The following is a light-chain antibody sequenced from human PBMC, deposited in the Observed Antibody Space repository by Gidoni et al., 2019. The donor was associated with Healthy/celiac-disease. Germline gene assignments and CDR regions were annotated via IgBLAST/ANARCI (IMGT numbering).Light chain of an antibody. CDR3: QQYNSYLET. Sequence: DIQMTQSPSTLSASVGDRVTITCRASQSISSWLAWYQQKPGKAPKLLIYDASSLESGVPSRFSGSGSGTEFTLTISSLQPDDVATYYCQQYNSYLETFXQXTKVEIK. V-gene: IGKV1-5*01. CDR1: QSISSW. J-gene: IGKJ1*01. CDR2: DAS.